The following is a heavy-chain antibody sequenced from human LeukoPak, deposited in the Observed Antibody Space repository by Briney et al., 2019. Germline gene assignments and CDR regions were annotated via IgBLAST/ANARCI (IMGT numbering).Heavy chain of an antibody. CDR1: GYTFTSYD. D-gene: IGHD2-2*01. CDR3: AREAEYQLLWDY. V-gene: IGHV1-8*03. J-gene: IGHJ4*02. Sequence: ASVKVSCKASGYTFTSYDINWVRQATGQGLEWMGWMNPNSGNTGYAQKFQGRVTITRNTSISTAYMELSSLRSEDTAVYYCAREAEYQLLWDYWGQGTLVTVSS. CDR2: MNPNSGNT.